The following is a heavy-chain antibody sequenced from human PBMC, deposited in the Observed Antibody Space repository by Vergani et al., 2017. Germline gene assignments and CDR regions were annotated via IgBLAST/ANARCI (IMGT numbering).Heavy chain of an antibody. D-gene: IGHD3-10*01. J-gene: IGHJ5*02. V-gene: IGHV4-59*01. CDR1: GGSMSGYY. Sequence: QVRLQESGPGLVKPSETLSLTCSVSGGSMSGYYWRWIRQPPGKELEWIGYMYHSGSNNYNHSLETRVTISGDTSKNQFSLKLNSVTAADTAVYYCGRVADFYGLRSRLLDLWGHGILVTVSS. CDR2: MYHSGSN. CDR3: GRVADFYGLRSRLLDL.